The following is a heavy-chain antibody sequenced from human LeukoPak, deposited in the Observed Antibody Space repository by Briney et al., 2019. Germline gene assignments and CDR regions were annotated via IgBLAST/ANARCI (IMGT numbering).Heavy chain of an antibody. Sequence: SVKVSCKASGGTFSSYAISWVRQAPGQGLEWMGGVIPIFGTANYAQKFQGRVTITADESTSTAYMELSSLRSEDTAVYYCARSPLRYCGGDCYSGYNWFDPWGQGTLVTVSS. J-gene: IGHJ5*02. CDR2: VIPIFGTA. V-gene: IGHV1-69*13. CDR1: GGTFSSYA. D-gene: IGHD2-21*02. CDR3: ARSPLRYCGGDCYSGYNWFDP.